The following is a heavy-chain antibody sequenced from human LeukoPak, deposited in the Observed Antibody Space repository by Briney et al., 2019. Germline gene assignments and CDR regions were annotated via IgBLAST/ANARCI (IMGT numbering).Heavy chain of an antibody. J-gene: IGHJ4*02. CDR3: ARGRVAVAGFDY. Sequence: PSETLSLTCTVSGGSISSYYWSWIRQSPGKGLEWIGYIYYSGSTNYNPSLKSRVTISIDTSKNQFSLKLSSVTAADTAVYYCARGRVAVAGFDYWGQGTLVTVSS. CDR1: GGSISSYY. V-gene: IGHV4-59*01. D-gene: IGHD6-19*01. CDR2: IYYSGST.